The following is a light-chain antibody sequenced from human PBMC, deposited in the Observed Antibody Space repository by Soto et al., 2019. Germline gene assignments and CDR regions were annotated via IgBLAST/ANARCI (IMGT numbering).Light chain of an antibody. V-gene: IGLV2-14*01. CDR3: SSYTRSNTVI. J-gene: IGLJ2*01. CDR1: SSDVGGYNY. Sequence: QSVLTQPASVSGSPEQSITISCTGPSSDVGGYNYVSWYQQHPGKAPKLMIYDVTNRPSGVSNRFSGSKSGNTASLTISGLQAEDEADYYCSSYTRSNTVIFGGGTKLAVL. CDR2: DVT.